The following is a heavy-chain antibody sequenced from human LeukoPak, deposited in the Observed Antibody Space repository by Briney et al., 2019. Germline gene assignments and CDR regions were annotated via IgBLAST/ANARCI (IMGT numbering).Heavy chain of an antibody. Sequence: SETLSLTCTVSGGSISIYYWTWIRQPPGKGLEWIGYIYNNGSTNYNPSLKRRVTISVDSSKNQFSLKLTSVTAADAAVYFCARQLPTAAADTRGYFDYWGQGTVVTVSS. CDR2: IYNNGST. D-gene: IGHD6-25*01. J-gene: IGHJ4*02. V-gene: IGHV4-59*08. CDR3: ARQLPTAAADTRGYFDY. CDR1: GGSISIYY.